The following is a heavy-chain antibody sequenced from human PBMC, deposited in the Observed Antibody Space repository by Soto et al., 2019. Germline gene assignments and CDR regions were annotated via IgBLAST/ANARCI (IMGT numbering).Heavy chain of an antibody. J-gene: IGHJ5*02. CDR2: IYQSGVT. CDR3: AGMPYTSGLRFDP. D-gene: IGHD6-19*01. V-gene: IGHV4-30-2*01. CDR1: GDSYSISNCS. Sequence: SETLSLTCNISGDSYSISNCSWSWILQPPGKALQWIGFIYQSGVTSYNPSLASRVSISLDRSNNQCSLKLKSVTAADTAVYFCAGMPYTSGLRFDPWGPGTLVTSPQ.